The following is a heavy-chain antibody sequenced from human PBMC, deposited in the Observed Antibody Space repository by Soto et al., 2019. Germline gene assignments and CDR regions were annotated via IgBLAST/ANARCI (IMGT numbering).Heavy chain of an antibody. D-gene: IGHD1-7*01. V-gene: IGHV3-23*01. CDR3: ARDRNYPRDQFHY. J-gene: IGHJ4*02. CDR1: GFTFSSSA. Sequence: GGSLRLSCAASGFTFSSSALSWVRQAPGKGLEWVSAISANGQGIYYADSVWGRFTISRDNSKNTIFLHMDSLRAEDTAVYYCARDRNYPRDQFHYWGQGTLVTVSS. CDR2: ISANGQGI.